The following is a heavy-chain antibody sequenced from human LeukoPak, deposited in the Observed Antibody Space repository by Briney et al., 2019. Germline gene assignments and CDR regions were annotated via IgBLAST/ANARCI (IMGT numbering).Heavy chain of an antibody. V-gene: IGHV3-20*04. Sequence: GGSLRLSCAASGFTFDDYGMSWVRQAPGKGLEWVSGINWNGGSTGYADSVKGRFTISRDNAKNSLYLQMNSLRAEDTALYYCARDYYGSGSFSYMDVWGKGTTVTVSS. CDR3: ARDYYGSGSFSYMDV. CDR2: INWNGGST. J-gene: IGHJ6*03. CDR1: GFTFDDYG. D-gene: IGHD3-10*01.